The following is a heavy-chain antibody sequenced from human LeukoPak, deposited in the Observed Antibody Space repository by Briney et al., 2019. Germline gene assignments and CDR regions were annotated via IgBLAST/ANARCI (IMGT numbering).Heavy chain of an antibody. CDR1: GFTYYTYT. Sequence: GGSLRLSCGASGFTYYTYTMNWVRQAPGKGLEWVSSISSGSSYIYYADSVKGRFTISRDNAKNSLYLQMNSLRAEDTAVYYCARGRGGATRYWGQGTLVTVSS. J-gene: IGHJ4*02. CDR2: ISSGSSYI. CDR3: ARGRGGATRY. D-gene: IGHD1-26*01. V-gene: IGHV3-21*01.